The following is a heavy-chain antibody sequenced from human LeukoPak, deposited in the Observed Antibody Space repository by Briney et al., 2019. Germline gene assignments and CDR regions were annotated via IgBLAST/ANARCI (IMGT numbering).Heavy chain of an antibody. D-gene: IGHD2-15*01. CDR1: GYSIRSGFY. CDR2: IYHSGIT. V-gene: IGHV4-38-2*02. CDR3: ARGFRDILREWYFDL. J-gene: IGHJ2*01. Sequence: PSETLSLTCTVSGYSIRSGFYWGWIRQPPGKGLEWIGNIYHSGITYSTPSLKSRVTISVDTSKNQFYLKLSSVTAADTAVYYCARGFRDILREWYFDLWGRGTLVTVSS.